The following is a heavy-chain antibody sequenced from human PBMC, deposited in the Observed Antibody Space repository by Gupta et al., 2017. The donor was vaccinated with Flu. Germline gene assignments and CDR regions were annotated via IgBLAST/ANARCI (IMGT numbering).Heavy chain of an antibody. CDR2: ISGSGGST. CDR3: AKGTCSSTSCYPYYFDY. V-gene: IGHV3-23*01. Sequence: RSWVRQGPGKGLEWVSAISGSGGSTYYADSVKGRFTISRDNSKNTLYLQMNSLRAEDTAVYYWAKGTCSSTSCYPYYFDYWGQGTLVTVSS. J-gene: IGHJ4*02. D-gene: IGHD2-2*01.